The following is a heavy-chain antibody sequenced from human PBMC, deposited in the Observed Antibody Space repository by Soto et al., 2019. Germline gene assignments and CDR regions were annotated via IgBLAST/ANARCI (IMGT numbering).Heavy chain of an antibody. CDR2: ISGSGDNT. D-gene: IGHD2-2*02. V-gene: IGHV3-23*01. CDR3: AKDPAPIPGDEYMDV. J-gene: IGHJ6*02. Sequence: GSLRLSCGGSGFTFRSYAVTWVRQAPGKGLEWVSTISGSGDNTYYADSVKGRFTISRDNSKNTLYMQMNSLRAEDTAVYYCAKDPAPIPGDEYMDVWGQGTTVTVSS. CDR1: GFTFRSYA.